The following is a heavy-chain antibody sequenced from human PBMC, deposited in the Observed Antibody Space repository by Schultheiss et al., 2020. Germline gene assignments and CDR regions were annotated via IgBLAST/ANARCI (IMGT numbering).Heavy chain of an antibody. V-gene: IGHV4-59*02. Sequence: SETLSLSCTVSGDSVSSYYWSWIRQPPGKGLEWIGYIYYSGSTNYNPSLKSRVTISVDTSKNQFSLKLSSVTAADTAVYYCARGGYYDFWSGYYTGMDWFDPWGEGTLVNGYS. CDR1: GDSVSSYY. CDR3: ARGGYYDFWSGYYTGMDWFDP. D-gene: IGHD3-3*01. CDR2: IYYSGST. J-gene: IGHJ5*02.